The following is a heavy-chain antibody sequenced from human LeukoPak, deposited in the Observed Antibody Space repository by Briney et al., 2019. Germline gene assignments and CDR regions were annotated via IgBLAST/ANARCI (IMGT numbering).Heavy chain of an antibody. J-gene: IGHJ1*01. Sequence: SETLSLTCTVSGGSISSSSYYWGWIRQPPGKGLEWIGSIYYSGSTYYNPSLKSRVTISVDTSKNQFSLKLSSVTAADTAVYYCARDAETAYGDADEYFQHWGQGTLVTVCS. D-gene: IGHD4-17*01. CDR2: IYYSGST. CDR3: ARDAETAYGDADEYFQH. V-gene: IGHV4-39*07. CDR1: GGSISSSSYY.